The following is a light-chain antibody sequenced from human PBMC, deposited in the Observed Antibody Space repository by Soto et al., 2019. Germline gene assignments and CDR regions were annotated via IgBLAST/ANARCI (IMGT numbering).Light chain of an antibody. V-gene: IGKV3-15*01. Sequence: IVRTQAPATLSVSPGERATLSCRASQSVRTNLAWYQQKPGQGPRLLIFGASTRAIGIPARFSGSGSGTDFTLTISSLQSEDFAVYYCQHYNELPLTFGGGTQVDIK. CDR1: QSVRTN. CDR3: QHYNELPLT. CDR2: GAS. J-gene: IGKJ4*01.